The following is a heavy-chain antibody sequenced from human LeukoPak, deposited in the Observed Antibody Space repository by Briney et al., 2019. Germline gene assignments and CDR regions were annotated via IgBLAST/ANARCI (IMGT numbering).Heavy chain of an antibody. V-gene: IGHV1-18*01. CDR2: ISAYNGNT. D-gene: IGHD3-16*01. CDR1: GYTFTSCG. J-gene: IGHJ4*02. Sequence: ASVKVSCKASGYTFTSCGISWVRQAPGQGLEGMGWISAYNGNTDYAQSLQGRVTMTIDTSTSTVYMELRSLRSDDTAVYYCARDVGRSYDLDYWGQGTLVTVSS. CDR3: ARDVGRSYDLDY.